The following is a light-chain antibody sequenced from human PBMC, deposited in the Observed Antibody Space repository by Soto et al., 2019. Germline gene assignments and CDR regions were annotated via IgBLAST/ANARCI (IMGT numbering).Light chain of an antibody. Sequence: IVLTQSPGTLSLSPGERATLSCRASQSVSSTYFAWYQQKPGQAPRLLIYGASSRATGIPDRFSGSGSGTDFTLTISRLEPEDFAVYYCQQYSDSWWTFGQGTKVEIK. CDR1: QSVSSTY. CDR3: QQYSDSWWT. V-gene: IGKV3-20*01. CDR2: GAS. J-gene: IGKJ1*01.